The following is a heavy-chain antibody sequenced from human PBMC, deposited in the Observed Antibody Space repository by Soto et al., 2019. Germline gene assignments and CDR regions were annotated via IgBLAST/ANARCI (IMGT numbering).Heavy chain of an antibody. J-gene: IGHJ5*02. Sequence: ASVKVSCKASGYTFTKFHIHWVRQAPGQGLEWMGMIDACSGVTRDAQRFQGRVTMTTDTSTSRVYMELRSLRSDDTAVYYCARSPYYDILTGYPLNWFDPWGQGTLVTVSS. CDR1: GYTFTKFH. D-gene: IGHD3-9*01. CDR2: IDACSGVT. V-gene: IGHV1-46*01. CDR3: ARSPYYDILTGYPLNWFDP.